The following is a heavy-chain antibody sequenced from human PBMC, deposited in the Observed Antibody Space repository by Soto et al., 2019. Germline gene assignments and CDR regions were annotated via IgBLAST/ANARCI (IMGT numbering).Heavy chain of an antibody. J-gene: IGHJ4*02. V-gene: IGHV3-21*01. CDR1: GFPFSSYS. CDR2: ITSSSSYI. CDR3: ARGAGYYDSSSGYHATDYFDD. Sequence: PGGSLRLSCAASGFPFSSYSMNWVRQAPGKGLKWVSSITSSSSYIYYADLLKGRFTISRDNAKKSLYLQMNSLRAEDTAVYFCARGAGYYDSSSGYHATDYFDDWGQGTVVTV. D-gene: IGHD3-3*01.